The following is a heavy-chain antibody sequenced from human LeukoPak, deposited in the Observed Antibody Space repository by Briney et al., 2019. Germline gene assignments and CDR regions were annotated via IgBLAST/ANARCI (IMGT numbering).Heavy chain of an antibody. D-gene: IGHD1-26*01. V-gene: IGHV1-2*02. Sequence: ASVKVSCKASGYTFTCYYMHWVRQAPGQGLEWMGWINPNSGGTNYAQKFQGRVTMTRDTSISTAYMELSRLRSDDTAVYYCASQTTTYYYYMDVWGKGTTVTVSS. CDR3: ASQTTTYYYYMDV. CDR2: INPNSGGT. J-gene: IGHJ6*03. CDR1: GYTFTCYY.